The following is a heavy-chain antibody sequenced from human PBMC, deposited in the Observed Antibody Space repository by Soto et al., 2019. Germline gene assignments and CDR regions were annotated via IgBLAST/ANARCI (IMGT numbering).Heavy chain of an antibody. CDR3: ARGIPYFWDDI. V-gene: IGHV3-7*01. J-gene: IGHJ3*02. CDR1: GFTFSSYW. Sequence: PGGSLRLSCAASGFTFSSYWMSWVRQAPGKGLEWVANIKQDGSEKYYVDSVKGRFTISRGNAKNSLYLQMNSLRAEDTAVYYCARGIPYFWDDIWGQGTMVTVSS. D-gene: IGHD3-3*01. CDR2: IKQDGSEK.